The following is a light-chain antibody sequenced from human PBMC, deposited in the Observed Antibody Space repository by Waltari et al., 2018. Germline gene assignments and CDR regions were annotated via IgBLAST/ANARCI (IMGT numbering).Light chain of an antibody. V-gene: IGKV1-9*01. CDR2: VAS. CDR3: QQLETYPLT. J-gene: IGKJ4*01. CDR1: QDINIY. Sequence: DIQLTQSPSFLSASLGDRVTITCRASQDINIYLAWYQQKPGKAPNLLISVASTLQVGVPSRCSGSGSRTEFFLTISSLQPEDFATYFCQQLETYPLTFGGGTKVEIK.